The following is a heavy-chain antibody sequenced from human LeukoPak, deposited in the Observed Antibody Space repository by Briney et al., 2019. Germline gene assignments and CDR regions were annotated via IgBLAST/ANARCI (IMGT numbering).Heavy chain of an antibody. J-gene: IGHJ5*02. Sequence: PGASLRLSCAASGFTFSSYAMSWVRQAPGKELEWVSAISGSGGSTYYADSVKGRFTISRDNSKNTLYLQMNSLRAEDTAVYYCAKDWSSRFGESNWFDPWGQGTLVTVSS. V-gene: IGHV3-23*01. CDR2: ISGSGGST. CDR1: GFTFSSYA. CDR3: AKDWSSRFGESNWFDP. D-gene: IGHD3-10*01.